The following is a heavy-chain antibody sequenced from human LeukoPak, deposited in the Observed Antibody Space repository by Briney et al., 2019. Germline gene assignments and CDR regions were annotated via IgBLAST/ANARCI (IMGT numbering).Heavy chain of an antibody. V-gene: IGHV4-59*12. J-gene: IGHJ4*02. Sequence: SETLSLTCTVSGGSISSYYWSWIRQPPGKGLEWIGYIYYSGGTNYNPSLKSRVTISVDTSKNQFSLKLSSVTAADTAVYYCARDRVEWFGELLKYFDYWGQGTLVTVSS. CDR3: ARDRVEWFGELLKYFDY. D-gene: IGHD3-10*01. CDR2: IYYSGGT. CDR1: GGSISSYY.